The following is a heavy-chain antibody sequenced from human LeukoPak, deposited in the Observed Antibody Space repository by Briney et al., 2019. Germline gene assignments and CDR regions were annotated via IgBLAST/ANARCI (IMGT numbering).Heavy chain of an antibody. V-gene: IGHV3-7*03. D-gene: IGHD5-18*01. Sequence: PGGSLRLSCGASGLTVSNHWMSWVRQAPGKGLEWVANIKQERGQEYYVDSVKGRFTISKDSAKNSLYLQMNSLRVEDTAMYYCASLDTAKQPLANHWGQGTLVTVSS. CDR1: GLTVSNHW. CDR2: IKQERGQE. CDR3: ASLDTAKQPLANH. J-gene: IGHJ5*02.